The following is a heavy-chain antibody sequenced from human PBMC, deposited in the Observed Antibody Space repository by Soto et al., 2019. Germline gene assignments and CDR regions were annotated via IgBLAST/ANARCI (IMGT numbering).Heavy chain of an antibody. CDR2: ISAYNGNT. CDR3: ARVMEKFYCSGGSCYYRFYYGMDV. CDR1: GYTFTSYG. Sequence: GASVKVSCKASGYTFTSYGISWVRQAPGQGLEWMGWISAYNGNTNYAQKLQGRVTMTTDTSTSTAYMELRSLRSDDTAVYYCARVMEKFYCSGGSCYYRFYYGMDVWGQGTTVTVS. D-gene: IGHD2-15*01. J-gene: IGHJ6*02. V-gene: IGHV1-18*04.